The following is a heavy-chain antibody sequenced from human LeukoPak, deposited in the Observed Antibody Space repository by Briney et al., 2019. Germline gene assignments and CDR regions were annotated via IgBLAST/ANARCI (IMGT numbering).Heavy chain of an antibody. J-gene: IGHJ4*02. CDR2: MRPTSGNT. CDR3: ARGRVGFDF. D-gene: IGHD1-26*01. V-gene: IGHV1-8*02. CDR1: GGTFSSYA. Sequence: ASVKVSCKASGGTFSSYAISWVRQAPGQGLEWMGWMRPTSGNTEYAQKFQGRVTMTRSTPISTAYMELSSLTSEDTAVYYCARGRVGFDFWGQGTLVTVSS.